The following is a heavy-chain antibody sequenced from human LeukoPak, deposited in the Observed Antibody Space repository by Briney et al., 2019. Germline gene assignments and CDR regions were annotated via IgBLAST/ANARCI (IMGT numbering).Heavy chain of an antibody. D-gene: IGHD2-2*02. J-gene: IGHJ1*01. CDR1: GGSISSSSSYY. Sequence: PSETLSLTCTVSGGSISSSSSYYWGWIRQPPGKGLEWIGSFYYGGTTHYNPSLKSRVTISVDTSKNQFSLKVTSVTAADTAVYYCARGWFAADIRYFQEWGQGTLLTVSS. CDR2: FYYGGTT. V-gene: IGHV4-39*07. CDR3: ARGWFAADIRYFQE.